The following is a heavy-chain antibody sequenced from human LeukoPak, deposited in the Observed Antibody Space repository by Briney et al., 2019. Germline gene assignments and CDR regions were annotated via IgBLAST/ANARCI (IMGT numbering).Heavy chain of an antibody. V-gene: IGHV4-34*01. Sequence: SETLSLTCAVYGGSFSGYYWSWIRQPPGKGLEWIGEINHSGSTNYNPSLKSQVTISVDTSKNQFSLKLSSVTAADTAVYYCARGVLAGRYCSGGSCYSGWNYWGQGTLVTVSS. J-gene: IGHJ4*02. CDR2: INHSGST. D-gene: IGHD2-15*01. CDR3: ARGVLAGRYCSGGSCYSGWNY. CDR1: GGSFSGYY.